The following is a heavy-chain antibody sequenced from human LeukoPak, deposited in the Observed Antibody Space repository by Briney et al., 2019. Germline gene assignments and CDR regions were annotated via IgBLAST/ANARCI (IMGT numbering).Heavy chain of an antibody. J-gene: IGHJ4*02. CDR1: GFTFGDYA. CDR3: TRDKDTTMGLFDY. V-gene: IGHV3-49*04. CDR2: IRSKAYGGTT. D-gene: IGHD5-18*01. Sequence: GGSLRLSCTASGFTFGDYAMSWVRQAPGKGLEWISFIRSKAYGGTTEYAASVKGRFTISRDDSTSIAYLLMNSLETEDTAIYYCTRDKDTTMGLFDYRGQGTLVTVSS.